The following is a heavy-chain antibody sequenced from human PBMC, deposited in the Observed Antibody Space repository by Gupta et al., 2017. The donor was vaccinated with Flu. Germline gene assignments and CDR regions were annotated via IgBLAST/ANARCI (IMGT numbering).Heavy chain of an antibody. J-gene: IGHJ4*02. CDR1: GFTFSSYS. V-gene: IGHV3-21*01. CDR3: ARVRGTWIQLWLADY. CDR2: ISSSSSYI. Sequence: EVQLVESGRALVKPGGSLIPSCAASGFTFSSYSMNWVRQAPGKGLEWVSSISSSSSYIYYADSVKGRFTISRDNAKNSLYLQMNSLRAEDTAVYYCARVRGTWIQLWLADYWGQGTLVTVSS. D-gene: IGHD5-18*01.